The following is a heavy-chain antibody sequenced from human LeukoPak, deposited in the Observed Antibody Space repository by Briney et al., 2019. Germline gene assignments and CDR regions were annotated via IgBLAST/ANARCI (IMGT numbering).Heavy chain of an antibody. J-gene: IGHJ5*02. CDR2: IYSGGST. Sequence: SGGSLRLSCAASGFTVSSNYMSWVRQAPGKGLEWVSVIYSGGSTYYADSVKGRLTISRHNSKNTLYLQMNSLRAEDTAVYYCARYSYGDNWFDPWGQGTLVTVSS. D-gene: IGHD5-18*01. CDR3: ARYSYGDNWFDP. V-gene: IGHV3-53*04. CDR1: GFTVSSNY.